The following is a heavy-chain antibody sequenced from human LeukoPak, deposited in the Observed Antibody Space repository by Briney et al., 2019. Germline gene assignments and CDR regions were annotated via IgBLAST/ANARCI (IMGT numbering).Heavy chain of an antibody. CDR3: ASLRYFDWFFDY. D-gene: IGHD3-9*01. Sequence: SETLSLTCAVSGGSISSGGYSWGWIRQPRGKGVEWIGYIYQSGSTYYNPSLKSRVTISVDRSKNHFSLKLSSVTAADTAVYYCASLRYFDWFFDYWGQGTLVTVSS. CDR2: IYQSGST. V-gene: IGHV4-30-2*01. CDR1: GGSISSGGYS. J-gene: IGHJ4*02.